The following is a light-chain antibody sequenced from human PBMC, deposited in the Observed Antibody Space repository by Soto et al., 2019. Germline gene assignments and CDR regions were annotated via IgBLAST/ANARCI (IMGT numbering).Light chain of an antibody. J-gene: IGKJ5*01. V-gene: IGKV1-39*01. Sequence: DIQLTQSPSLRSAYIGGRVTITCRASHDISTFLAWYQQKPGKAPKLLIYEASNLQSGVPSRFSGSGAGTDFALTIRSLQPEDIATYYCQQSYSIPITFGQGTLLE. CDR3: QQSYSIPIT. CDR2: EAS. CDR1: HDISTF.